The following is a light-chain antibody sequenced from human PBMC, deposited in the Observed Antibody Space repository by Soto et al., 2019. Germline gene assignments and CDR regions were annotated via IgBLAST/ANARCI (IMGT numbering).Light chain of an antibody. CDR2: AAS. Sequence: DIQVTQSPSSLSASVGDRITITCRTSQNINTYLNWYQQNPGKVPKLLISAASNLQSGVPSRFSGSGSGTEFSLTITSLQAEDFATYYCQQTDDNPRPFGQGTKV. V-gene: IGKV1-39*01. J-gene: IGKJ1*01. CDR3: QQTDDNPRP. CDR1: QNINTY.